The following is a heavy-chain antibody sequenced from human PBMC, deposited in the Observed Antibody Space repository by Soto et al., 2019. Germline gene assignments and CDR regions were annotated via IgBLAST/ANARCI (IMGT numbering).Heavy chain of an antibody. CDR2: IDPSDSQT. CDR1: GYSFAGYW. V-gene: IGHV5-10-1*01. J-gene: IGHJ4*02. CDR3: AKDDDWPPWRGYFTS. Sequence: PGESLKISCKGSGYSFAGYWITWVRQMPGKGLEWMGRIDPSDSQTYYSPSFRGHVTISAANSKNTLFLEITSLRADDTAVYYCAKDDDWPPWRGYFTSWGQGTLVTVSS. D-gene: IGHD3-9*01.